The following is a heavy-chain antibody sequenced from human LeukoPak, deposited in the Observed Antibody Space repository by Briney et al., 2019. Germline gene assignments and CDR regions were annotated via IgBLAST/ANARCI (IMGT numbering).Heavy chain of an antibody. CDR1: GGSISSGSYY. D-gene: IGHD2-8*02. V-gene: IGHV4-61*02. Sequence: SETLSLTCTVSGGSISSGSYYWSWIRQPAGKGLEWIGRIYTSGSTNYNPSLKSRVTISVDTSKNQFSLKLSSVTAADTAVYYCARVYGSGYYYYMDVWGKGTTVTISS. CDR3: ARVYGSGYYYYMDV. CDR2: IYTSGST. J-gene: IGHJ6*03.